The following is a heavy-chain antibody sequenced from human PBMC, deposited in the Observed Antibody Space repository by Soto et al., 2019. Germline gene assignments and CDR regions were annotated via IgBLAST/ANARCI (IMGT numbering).Heavy chain of an antibody. D-gene: IGHD2-8*01. V-gene: IGHV4-31*03. CDR1: GGSISSGGYY. CDR2: IYYSGST. J-gene: IGHJ6*02. CDR3: ARDRGYCTNGVCYGPVYYGMDV. Sequence: QVQLQESGPGLVKPSQTLSLTCTVSGGSISSGGYYWSWIRQHPGKGLEWIGYIYYSGSTYYNPSRKSRVTISVDTSKNQISVKLSSVTAADTAVYYCARDRGYCTNGVCYGPVYYGMDVWGQGTTVTVSS.